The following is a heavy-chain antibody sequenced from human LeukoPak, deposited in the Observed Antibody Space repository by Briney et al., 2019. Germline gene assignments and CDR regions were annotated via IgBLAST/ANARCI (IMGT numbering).Heavy chain of an antibody. V-gene: IGHV1-8*01. CDR2: MNPNSGNT. J-gene: IGHJ4*02. Sequence: ASVKVSCKASGYTFTSYDINWVRQATGQGLEWMGWMNPNSGNTGYAQKFQGRVTMTRNTSISTAYMELSSLRSEDTALYYCAKDLYSSGTVVSFDYWGQGTLVTVSS. CDR3: AKDLYSSGTVVSFDY. CDR1: GYTFTSYD. D-gene: IGHD3-10*01.